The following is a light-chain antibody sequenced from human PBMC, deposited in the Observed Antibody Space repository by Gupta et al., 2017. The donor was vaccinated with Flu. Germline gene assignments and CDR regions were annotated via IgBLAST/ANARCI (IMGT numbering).Light chain of an antibody. V-gene: IGLV1-44*01. CDR3: AAWDDSLNVYV. CDR1: GVNS. Sequence: GVNSVNWYQQHPGTSPKLLIFSSDQRPSGAPDQFSGSKSGTSAFLAISGLQSEDEADYYCAAWDDSLNVYVFGTGTKVTVL. J-gene: IGLJ1*01. CDR2: SSD.